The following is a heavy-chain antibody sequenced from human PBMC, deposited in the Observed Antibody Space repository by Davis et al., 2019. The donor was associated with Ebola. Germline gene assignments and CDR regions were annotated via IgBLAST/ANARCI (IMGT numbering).Heavy chain of an antibody. CDR1: GFTFSSYS. V-gene: IGHV3-21*04. CDR2: ISSSSSYI. J-gene: IGHJ4*02. CDR3: TRPSAYCSGGSCPS. Sequence: GGSLRLSCAASGFTFSSYSMNWVRQAPGKGLEWVSSISSSSSYIYYADSVKGRFTISRDNAKNSLYLQMNSLKTEDTAVYYCTRPSAYCSGGSCPSWGQGTLVTVSS. D-gene: IGHD2-15*01.